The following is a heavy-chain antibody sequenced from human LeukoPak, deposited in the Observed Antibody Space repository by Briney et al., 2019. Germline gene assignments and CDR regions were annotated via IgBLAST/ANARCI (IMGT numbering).Heavy chain of an antibody. J-gene: IGHJ4*02. CDR1: AFTFSNHG. Sequence: GRSLRLSCAASAFTFSNHGMHWVRQAPGKGLEWMAAISYDGSNKYYTDSVKGRFTIARDNSKNTLYLQMNSLRAEDTAVYYCATWAGTSVGPAAFFSGPLDYWGQGSLVTVSS. CDR2: ISYDGSNK. V-gene: IGHV3-30*03. D-gene: IGHD2-2*01. CDR3: ATWAGTSVGPAAFFSGPLDY.